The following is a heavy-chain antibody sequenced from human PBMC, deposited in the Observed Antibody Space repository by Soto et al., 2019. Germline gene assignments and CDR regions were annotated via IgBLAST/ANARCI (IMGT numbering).Heavy chain of an antibody. CDR3: ARLCGYYQAFDQ. V-gene: IGHV4-59*08. CDR2: IYYTGTT. J-gene: IGHJ4*01. Sequence: SETLSLTCSVSGSPISSYYWGWFRLPPGQGLQWVGYIYYTGTTSYNPSLKGRVTVSLDTSKKQFYLKLRSVTAADTAVYFCARLCGYYQAFDQLGQGALVTVSS. CDR1: GSPISSYY. D-gene: IGHD3-22*01.